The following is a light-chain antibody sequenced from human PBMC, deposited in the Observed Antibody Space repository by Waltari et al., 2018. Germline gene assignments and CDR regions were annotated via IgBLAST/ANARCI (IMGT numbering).Light chain of an antibody. V-gene: IGKV3-11*01. J-gene: IGKJ4*01. CDR3: QQRSNWPLT. CDR1: QSVSSY. CDR2: DAS. Sequence: EIVFTQSPATLSSSPGERATLSCRASQSVSSYFAWYQQKPGQAPRLLIYDASNRATGIPARFSGSGSGTDFTLTISSLEPEDFAVYYCQQRSNWPLTFGGGTKVEIK.